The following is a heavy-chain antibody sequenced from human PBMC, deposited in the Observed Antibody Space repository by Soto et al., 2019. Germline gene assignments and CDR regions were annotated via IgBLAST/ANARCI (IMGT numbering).Heavy chain of an antibody. Sequence: GSLRLSCAASGFAFSNYAMHWVRQAPGKGLEWVSSISTSIDATYYADSVKGRFTISRDDSKNTLYLQMNSLRAEDSAVYYCAKDRTVAARNFDYWGQGTRVTVSS. J-gene: IGHJ4*02. CDR2: ISTSIDAT. CDR1: GFAFSNYA. V-gene: IGHV3-23*01. D-gene: IGHD6-6*01. CDR3: AKDRTVAARNFDY.